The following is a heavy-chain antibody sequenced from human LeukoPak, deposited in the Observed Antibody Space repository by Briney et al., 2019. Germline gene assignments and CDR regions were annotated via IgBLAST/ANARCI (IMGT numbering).Heavy chain of an antibody. D-gene: IGHD3-22*01. CDR1: GDTFSSYA. CDR2: IIPIFGIA. V-gene: IGHV1-69*04. Sequence: SVKVSCKASGDTFSSYAVSWVRQAPGQGLEWMGRIIPIFGIANYAQKFQGRVMITADKSTSTAYMELSSLRSEDTAVYYCARVQYDSSGYPYFDYWGQGTLVTVSS. J-gene: IGHJ4*02. CDR3: ARVQYDSSGYPYFDY.